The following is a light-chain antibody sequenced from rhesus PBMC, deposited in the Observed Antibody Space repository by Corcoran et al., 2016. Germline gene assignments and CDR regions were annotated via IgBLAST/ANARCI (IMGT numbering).Light chain of an antibody. CDR2: SAS. Sequence: DIQMTQSPSSLSASVGDRVTITCRASQDINNYLIWYQQKPWEAPKPLIYSASMLEKGVPSRFSGSISGTEYYLTISGLQPGDIATYDCQQYNNSPLTFGGGTKVEIK. V-gene: IGKV1-66*01. J-gene: IGKJ4*01. CDR3: QQYNNSPLT. CDR1: QDINNY.